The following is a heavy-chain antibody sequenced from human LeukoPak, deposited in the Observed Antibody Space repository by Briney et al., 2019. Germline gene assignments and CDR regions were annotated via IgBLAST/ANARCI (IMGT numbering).Heavy chain of an antibody. V-gene: IGHV4-34*01. CDR3: ARSAGYSYGFGGY. Sequence: SETLSLTCAVYGGSFSGYYWSWIRQPPGKGLEWIGEINHSGSTSYNPSLKSRVTISVDTSKNQFSLKLSSVTAADTAVYYCARSAGYSYGFGGYWGQGTLVTVSS. CDR2: INHSGST. J-gene: IGHJ4*02. CDR1: GGSFSGYY. D-gene: IGHD5-18*01.